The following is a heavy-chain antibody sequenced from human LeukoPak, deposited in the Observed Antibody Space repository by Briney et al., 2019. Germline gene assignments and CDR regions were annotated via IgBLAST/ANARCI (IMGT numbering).Heavy chain of an antibody. D-gene: IGHD3-10*01. CDR1: GGSLSGHY. J-gene: IGHJ4*02. CDR3: ARGGATPMVFPY. CDR2: INHSGRT. Sequence: SETLSLTCAVYGGSLSGHYWSWVRQSPGKGLEWIGEINHSGRTNYNPSLKSRVAILVDTSMNQFSLMLGSVTAADTADFCARGGATPMVFPYWGQGTLVTVSS. V-gene: IGHV4-34*01.